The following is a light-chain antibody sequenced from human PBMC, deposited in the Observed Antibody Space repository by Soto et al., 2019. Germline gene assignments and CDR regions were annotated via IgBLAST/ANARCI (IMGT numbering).Light chain of an antibody. CDR2: DVN. V-gene: IGLV2-14*03. CDR1: SSDVGAYNY. Sequence: QSALTQPASVSGSPGQSITISCTGTSSDVGAYNYVSWFQQHPGKAPKLIIYDVNSRPSGVSSRFSGSKSGNTASLTISGLQAEDEADYYCNSYTSSSTWVFGGGTKLTVL. CDR3: NSYTSSSTWV. J-gene: IGLJ3*02.